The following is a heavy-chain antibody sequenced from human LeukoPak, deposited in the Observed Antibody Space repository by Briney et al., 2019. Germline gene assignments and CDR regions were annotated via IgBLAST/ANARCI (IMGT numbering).Heavy chain of an antibody. V-gene: IGHV3-30*18. CDR1: GFTFSSYG. Sequence: GRSLRLSCAASGFTFSSYGMPWVRQAPGKGLEWVAVISYDGSNKYYADSVKGRFTISRDNSKNTLYLQMNSLRAEDTAVYYCAKDQDYYYSSGSFDYWGQGTLVTVSS. CDR2: ISYDGSNK. D-gene: IGHD3-22*01. CDR3: AKDQDYYYSSGSFDY. J-gene: IGHJ4*02.